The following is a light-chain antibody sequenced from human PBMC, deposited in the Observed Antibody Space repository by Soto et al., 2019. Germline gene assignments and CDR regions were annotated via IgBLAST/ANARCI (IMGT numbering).Light chain of an antibody. J-gene: IGKJ5*01. V-gene: IGKV3-11*01. Sequence: EIVMTQSPATLSVSPGERATLSCRASQSFRSNLAWYQQKPGQAPRLLIYDASNRATGIPVRFSGSGSGTDFTLTISGLEPEDFALYYCQQRNNWPITFGQGTRLEIK. CDR1: QSFRSN. CDR3: QQRNNWPIT. CDR2: DAS.